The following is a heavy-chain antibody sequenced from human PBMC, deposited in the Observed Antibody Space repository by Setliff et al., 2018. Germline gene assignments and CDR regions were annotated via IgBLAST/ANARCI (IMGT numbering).Heavy chain of an antibody. CDR3: ARDVFPYHYEGAFDI. J-gene: IGHJ3*02. D-gene: IGHD3-22*01. V-gene: IGHV1-46*01. CDR2: INPSSGRT. Sequence: ASVKVSCKASGYPFTSHYMHWVRQAPGLGLEWMGTINPSSGRTSYAQKFQGRVTMTRDTSTSTVYRDMSSLGSEDTAVYYCARDVFPYHYEGAFDIWGQGTMGTVS. CDR1: GYPFTSHY.